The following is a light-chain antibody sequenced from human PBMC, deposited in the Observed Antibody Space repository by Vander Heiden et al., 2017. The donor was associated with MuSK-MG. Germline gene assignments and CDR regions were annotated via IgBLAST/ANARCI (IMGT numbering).Light chain of an antibody. V-gene: IGLV3-1*01. Sequence: YELTQPPSVSVSPGQTASIGCSGGKLGDKYACWYQQTPGQSPVLVIYQDSNRPSRIPERFSGSNSGTTATLTISGTQAMDEDDYYCQEWDSSTVVFGGGTKLTVL. CDR3: QEWDSSTVV. CDR1: KLGDKY. J-gene: IGLJ2*01. CDR2: QDS.